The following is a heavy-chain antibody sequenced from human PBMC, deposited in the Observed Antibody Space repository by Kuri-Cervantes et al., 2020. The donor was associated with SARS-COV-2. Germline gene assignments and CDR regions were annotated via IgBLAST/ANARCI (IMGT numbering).Heavy chain of an antibody. D-gene: IGHD3-3*01. CDR1: GGTFSSYA. CDR2: IIPIFGTA. CDR3: ARDLAPYDFWSHPKPAYYFDY. Sequence: SVKVSCKASGGTFSSYAISWVRQAPGQGLEWMGGIIPIFGTANYAQKFQGRVTITADESTSTAYMELSSLRSEDTAVYYCARDLAPYDFWSHPKPAYYFDYWGQGTLVTVSS. V-gene: IGHV1-69*13. J-gene: IGHJ4*02.